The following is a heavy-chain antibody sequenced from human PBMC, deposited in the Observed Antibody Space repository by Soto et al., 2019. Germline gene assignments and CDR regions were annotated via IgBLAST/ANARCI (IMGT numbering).Heavy chain of an antibody. D-gene: IGHD2-15*01. J-gene: IGHJ4*02. CDR2: VSFDGGNK. Sequence: QVQLVESGGGVVQPGRSLRLSCAASGFTFSLFAIHWVRQAPGKGLEWVSVVSFDGGNKYYADSVKGRFTISRDNSKNTVFLQMNGLRLDDTAVYYCARDSEIRADAIVNWGQGTLVTVSS. CDR3: ARDSEIRADAIVN. CDR1: GFTFSLFA. V-gene: IGHV3-30-3*01.